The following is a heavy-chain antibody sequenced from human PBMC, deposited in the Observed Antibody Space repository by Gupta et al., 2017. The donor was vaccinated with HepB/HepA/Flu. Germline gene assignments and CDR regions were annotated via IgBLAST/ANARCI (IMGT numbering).Heavy chain of an antibody. CDR1: GFTFDDYA. V-gene: IGHV3-43*02. D-gene: IGHD3-22*01. CDR3: AKVPSYYYDRSHYFDY. Sequence: EVQLVESGGGVVQPGGSLRLSCAASGFTFDDYAMHWVRQAPGKGLEWVSLISGDGGSTYYADSVKGRFTISRDNSKNSLYLQMNSLRTEDTALYYCAKVPSYYYDRSHYFDYWGQGTLVTVSS. CDR2: ISGDGGST. J-gene: IGHJ4*02.